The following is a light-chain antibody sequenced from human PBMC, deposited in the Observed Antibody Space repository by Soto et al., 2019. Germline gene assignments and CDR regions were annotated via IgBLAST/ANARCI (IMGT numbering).Light chain of an antibody. CDR1: SRDIGAYNY. CDR3: ASYTISDTLV. J-gene: IGLJ1*01. V-gene: IGLV2-14*01. CDR2: EVL. Sequence: QSALTQPASVSGSPGQSITISCSGTSRDIGAYNYVSWFQQHPGKAPKLLIYEVLYRPSGVSRRFSGSQSGNTASLTISGLQAEDEAYYYCASYTISDTLVFGSGTKVTVL.